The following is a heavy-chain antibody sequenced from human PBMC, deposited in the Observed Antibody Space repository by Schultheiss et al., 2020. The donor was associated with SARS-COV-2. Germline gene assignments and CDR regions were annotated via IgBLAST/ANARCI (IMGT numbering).Heavy chain of an antibody. Sequence: SCAASGFTFSSYGMHWVRQAPGKGLEWVAVIWYDGSNKYYADSVKGRFTISRDNSKNTLYLQMNSLRAEDTAVYYCAKGGSSSHDYYYYYGMDVWGQGTTVTVSS. CDR3: AKGGSSSHDYYYYYGMDV. D-gene: IGHD6-6*01. CDR2: IWYDGSNK. J-gene: IGHJ6*02. V-gene: IGHV3-33*06. CDR1: GFTFSSYG.